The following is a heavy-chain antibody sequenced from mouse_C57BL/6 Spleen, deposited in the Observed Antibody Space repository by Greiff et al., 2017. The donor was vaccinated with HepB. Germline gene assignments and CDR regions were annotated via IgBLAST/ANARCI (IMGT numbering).Heavy chain of an antibody. D-gene: IGHD4-1*01. CDR2: INPSGSYT. Sequence: QVQLQQSGAELVKPGASVKLSCKASGYTFTSYWMPWVKQRPGKGLEWIGEINPSGSYTNYHQKFKGKATLTVDTSSSTAYMQLSSLTSEDSAVYYCARGGLGPHIDYWGQGTLVTVSS. V-gene: IGHV1-50*01. CDR3: ARGGLGPHIDY. J-gene: IGHJ3*01. CDR1: GYTFTSYW.